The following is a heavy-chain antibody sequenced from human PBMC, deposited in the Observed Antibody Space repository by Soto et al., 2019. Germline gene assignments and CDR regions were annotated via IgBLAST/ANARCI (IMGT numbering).Heavy chain of an antibody. Sequence: SETLSLTCTVSVGSMSSYYWTLLRQSPGRGLECIGYISYSGSTYYNPSLKSRVTISADTSKNQFSLRMNSMIAADTAVYYCARADPDASVGYWGQGTLVTVSS. CDR1: VGSMSSYY. CDR3: ARADPDASVGY. D-gene: IGHD2-15*01. CDR2: ISYSGST. V-gene: IGHV4-59*01. J-gene: IGHJ4*02.